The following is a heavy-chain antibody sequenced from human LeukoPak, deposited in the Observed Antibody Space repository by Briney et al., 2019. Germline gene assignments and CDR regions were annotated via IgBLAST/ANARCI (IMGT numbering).Heavy chain of an antibody. D-gene: IGHD3-22*01. CDR1: GYTFTSYY. Sequence: GASVKGSCKASGYTFTSYYMHWVRQAPGQGLEWMGIINPSGGSTSYAQKFQGRVTMTRDTSTSTVYMELSSLRSEDTAVYYCARDRTVVTLDYWGQGTLVTVSS. V-gene: IGHV1-46*01. J-gene: IGHJ4*02. CDR2: INPSGGST. CDR3: ARDRTVVTLDY.